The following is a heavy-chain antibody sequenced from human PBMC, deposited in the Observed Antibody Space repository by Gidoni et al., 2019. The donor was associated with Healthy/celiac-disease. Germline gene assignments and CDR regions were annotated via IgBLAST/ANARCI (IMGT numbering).Heavy chain of an antibody. Sequence: EVQLVESGGGLIQPGGSLRLSCAASGFTVSSNYMSWVRQAPGKGLEWVSVIYSGGSTYYADSVKGRFTISRDKSKNTLYLQMNSLRAEDTAVYYCAREDPSGSYYFDYWGQGTLVTVSS. CDR3: AREDPSGSYYFDY. CDR2: IYSGGST. CDR1: GFTVSSNY. J-gene: IGHJ4*02. V-gene: IGHV3-53*01. D-gene: IGHD1-26*01.